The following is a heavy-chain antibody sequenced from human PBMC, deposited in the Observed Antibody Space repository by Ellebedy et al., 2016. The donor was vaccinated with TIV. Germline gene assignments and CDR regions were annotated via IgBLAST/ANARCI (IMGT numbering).Heavy chain of an antibody. J-gene: IGHJ4*02. CDR3: VITGTSGWLRGY. CDR1: GFTFSSYA. Sequence: GGSLRLXXAASGFTFSSYAMSWVRQAPGKGLEWVSALSGSGGSTYYADSVKGRFTISRDNSKNTLYVQMNSLRVDDTAVYYCVITGTSGWLRGYWGQGTLVTVSS. V-gene: IGHV3-23*01. CDR2: LSGSGGST. D-gene: IGHD6-19*01.